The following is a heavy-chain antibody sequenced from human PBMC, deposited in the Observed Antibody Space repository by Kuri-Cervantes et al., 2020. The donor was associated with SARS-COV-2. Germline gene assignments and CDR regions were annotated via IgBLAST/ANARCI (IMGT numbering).Heavy chain of an antibody. V-gene: IGHV1-24*01. Sequence: ASVKVSCKVSGYTLTDLSMHWVRQAPGKGLEWMGGFDPEDGETIYAQKLQGRVTMTTDTSTSTAYMELRSLRSEDTAVYYCAREDGRGYFDWLSATSYYYYYMDVWGKGTTVTVSS. CDR3: AREDGRGYFDWLSATSYYYYYMDV. CDR2: FDPEDGET. D-gene: IGHD3-9*01. J-gene: IGHJ6*03. CDR1: GYTLTDLS.